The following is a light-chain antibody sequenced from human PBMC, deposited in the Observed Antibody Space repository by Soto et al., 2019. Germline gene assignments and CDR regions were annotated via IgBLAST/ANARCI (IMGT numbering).Light chain of an antibody. J-gene: IGKJ1*01. V-gene: IGKV3-15*01. CDR2: GAS. Sequence: ETLMTQSPATLSVSPGARATLYCRASQTISNNLAWYQQIPGQAPRLLIFGASPGATGVPARFSGGGSGTLFTLTISSLQSEDFGVYYCQQYNTWPGTFGQGTKVDI. CDR1: QTISNN. CDR3: QQYNTWPGT.